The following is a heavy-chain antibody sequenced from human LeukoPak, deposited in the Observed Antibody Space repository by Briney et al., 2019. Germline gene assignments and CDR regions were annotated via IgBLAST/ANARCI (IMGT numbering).Heavy chain of an antibody. CDR3: ARGAWYCSSTSCYFDY. Sequence: PGGSLRLSCAASGFTFSSYSMNWVRQAPGKGLEWVSSISSSSSSYIYYADSVKGRFTISRDNAKNSLYLQMNSLRAEDTAVYYCARGAWYCSSTSCYFDYWGQGTLVTVSS. CDR2: ISSSSSSYI. CDR1: GFTFSSYS. D-gene: IGHD2-2*01. J-gene: IGHJ4*02. V-gene: IGHV3-21*01.